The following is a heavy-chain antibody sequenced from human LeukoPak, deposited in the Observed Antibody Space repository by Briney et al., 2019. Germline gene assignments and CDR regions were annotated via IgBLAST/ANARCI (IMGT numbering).Heavy chain of an antibody. CDR2: INHSGST. CDR1: GGSFSGYY. J-gene: IGHJ4*02. V-gene: IGHV4-34*01. Sequence: PSETLSLTCAVYGGSFSGYYWSWIRQPPGKGLEWIGEINHSGSTNYNPSLKSRVTISVDTSKNQFSLKLSSVTAADTAVYYCARSSGWYVTKYFDYWGQGTLVTVSS. D-gene: IGHD6-19*01. CDR3: ARSSGWYVTKYFDY.